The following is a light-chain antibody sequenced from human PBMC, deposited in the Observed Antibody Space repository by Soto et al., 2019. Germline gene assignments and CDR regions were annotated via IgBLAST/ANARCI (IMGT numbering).Light chain of an antibody. CDR1: QTITNW. J-gene: IGKJ4*01. CDR2: GVS. V-gene: IGKV1-5*01. CDR3: QQYDSYPFT. Sequence: DIQMTQSPSILAASLGDRVTITCRSSQTITNWLDWYQQKPGKAPRLFIYGVSTLESGVPSRFSGSGSGTEFTLTISSLQHEDFPTYYCQQYDSYPFTFGGGTKV.